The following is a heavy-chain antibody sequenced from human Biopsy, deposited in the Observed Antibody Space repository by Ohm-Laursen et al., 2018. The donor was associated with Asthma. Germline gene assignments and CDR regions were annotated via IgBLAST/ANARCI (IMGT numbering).Heavy chain of an antibody. D-gene: IGHD4-23*01. V-gene: IGHV1-18*01. Sequence: SENVFCKTSGYSFNSAGITWARQAPGDGLEWMGWISVYNGNTKVALKLQDRVTMITDTSTSTAYMELRSLRSDDTAMYFCARTVDYSHYYGIDVWGQGTTVTVS. J-gene: IGHJ6*02. CDR2: ISVYNGNT. CDR1: GYSFNSAG. CDR3: ARTVDYSHYYGIDV.